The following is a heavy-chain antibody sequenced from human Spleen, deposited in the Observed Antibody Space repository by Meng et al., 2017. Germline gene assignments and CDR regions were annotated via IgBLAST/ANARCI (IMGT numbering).Heavy chain of an antibody. CDR3: APSSSISYFDY. V-gene: IGHV1-18*01. J-gene: IGHJ4*02. CDR2: LGAHDGDT. Sequence: QVPVVQSGAEVKRPGASVKVPCKASHYTFTGYGVGWFRQAPGQGLEWMAWLGAHDGDTSHAPRFQGRVTVTADRPTATAYMELRNLRSDDTAVYYCAPSSSISYFDYWGQGTLVTGYS. D-gene: IGHD2-2*01. CDR1: HYTFTGYG.